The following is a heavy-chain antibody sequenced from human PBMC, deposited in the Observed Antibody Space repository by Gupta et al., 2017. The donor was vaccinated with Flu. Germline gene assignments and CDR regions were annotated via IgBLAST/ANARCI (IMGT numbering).Heavy chain of an antibody. CDR3: ARDIAAAPTDY. D-gene: IGHD6-25*01. J-gene: IGHJ4*02. V-gene: IGHV1-2*02. Sequence: YTFTSYYIHWVRQAPGQGLEWMGWINPYSAIAQYAPKYEGRITITADTSINTVYLDLPSLTSDDTALYFCARDIAAAPTDYWGQGTLVSVSS. CDR1: YTFTSYY. CDR2: INPYSAIA.